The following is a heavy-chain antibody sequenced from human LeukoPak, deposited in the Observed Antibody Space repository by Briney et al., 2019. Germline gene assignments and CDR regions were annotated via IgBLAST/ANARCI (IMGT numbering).Heavy chain of an antibody. CDR3: AGGGFYYYDSSGYYGFDP. CDR2: IKQDGSEK. D-gene: IGHD3-22*01. V-gene: IGHV3-7*01. J-gene: IGHJ5*02. Sequence: GGSLRLSCAASGFTFSSYWMSWVRQAPGKGLEWVANIKQDGSEKYYVDSVKGRFTISRENAKNSLYLQMNSLRAEDTAVYYCAGGGFYYYDSSGYYGFDPWGQGTLVTVSS. CDR1: GFTFSSYW.